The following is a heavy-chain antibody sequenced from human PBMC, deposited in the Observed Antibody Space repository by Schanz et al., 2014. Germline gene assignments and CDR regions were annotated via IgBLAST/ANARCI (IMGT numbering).Heavy chain of an antibody. D-gene: IGHD5-18*01. Sequence: VQLVQSGAEVKRPGASVRVSCKASGYTFTSYAFNWVRQAPGQGLEWMGWMNPDSGNTGYAQKFQGRVTMTRNTSISTAYMELSSLRSEDTAVYYCARGPSQGYSYGHNIGAYYYGMDVWGQGTTVTVSS. CDR2: MNPDSGNT. J-gene: IGHJ6*02. V-gene: IGHV1-8*01. CDR1: GYTFTSYA. CDR3: ARGPSQGYSYGHNIGAYYYGMDV.